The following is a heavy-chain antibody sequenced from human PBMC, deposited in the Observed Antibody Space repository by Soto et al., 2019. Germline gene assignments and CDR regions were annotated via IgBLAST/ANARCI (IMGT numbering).Heavy chain of an antibody. V-gene: IGHV1-69*02. CDR3: ALTGVVAATADMDV. Sequence: QVQLVQSGAEVKKPGSSVKVSCKASGGTFSSYTISWVRQAPGQGLEWMGRIIPILGIANYAQKFHGRVTITADKSTSTAYMELISLRSEDTAVYYCALTGVVAATADMDVWGKGTTVTVSS. D-gene: IGHD2-15*01. CDR1: GGTFSSYT. CDR2: IIPILGIA. J-gene: IGHJ6*03.